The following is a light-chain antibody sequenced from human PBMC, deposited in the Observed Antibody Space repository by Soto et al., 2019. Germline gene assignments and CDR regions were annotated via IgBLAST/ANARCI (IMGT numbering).Light chain of an antibody. CDR1: SSNIGSNT. CDR3: AAWDDSLNGFYV. Sequence: QSVLTQPPSASGTPGQRVTISCSGSSSNIGSNTVNWYQQLPGTAPKLLIYSNNQRPSGVPDRFSGSKSGTSASLAISGLQSEDEDDYYCAAWDDSLNGFYVFGTGTKVTV. CDR2: SNN. V-gene: IGLV1-44*01. J-gene: IGLJ1*01.